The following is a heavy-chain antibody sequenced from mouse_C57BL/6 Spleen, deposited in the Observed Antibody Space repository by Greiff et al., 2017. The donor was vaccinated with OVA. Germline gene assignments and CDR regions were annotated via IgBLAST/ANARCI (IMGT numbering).Heavy chain of an antibody. CDR1: GYTFTSYW. CDR3: AREGGNSYCDY. Sequence: VQLQQPGAELVKPGASVKLSCKASGYTFTSYWMHWVKQRPGQGLEWIGMIHPNSGSTNYNEKFKSKATLTVDKSSSTAYMQLSSLTSEDSAVYYCAREGGNSYCDYWGQGTTLTVSS. J-gene: IGHJ2*01. CDR2: IHPNSGST. V-gene: IGHV1-64*01. D-gene: IGHD2-1*01.